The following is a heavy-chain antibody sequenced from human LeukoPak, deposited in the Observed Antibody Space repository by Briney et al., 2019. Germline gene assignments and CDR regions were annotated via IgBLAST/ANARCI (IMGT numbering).Heavy chain of an antibody. CDR3: ARQLRYFDQTFDY. J-gene: IGHJ4*02. CDR1: GYIFTSYT. CDR2: IIPIFGTA. V-gene: IGHV1-69*06. D-gene: IGHD3-9*01. Sequence: SVKVSCKASGYIFTSYTFSWVRQAPGQGLEWMGGIIPIFGTANYAQKFQGRVTITADKSTSTAYMELSSLRSEDTAVYYCARQLRYFDQTFDYWGQGTLVTVSS.